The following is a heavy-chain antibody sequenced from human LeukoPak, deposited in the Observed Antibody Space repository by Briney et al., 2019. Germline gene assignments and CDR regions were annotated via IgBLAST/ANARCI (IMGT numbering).Heavy chain of an antibody. CDR1: AFSLSPHW. CDR3: SYSANGVR. V-gene: IGHV3-7*01. CDR2: INENGGET. D-gene: IGHD2-15*01. J-gene: IGHJ4*02. Sequence: GGSLRLSCADSAFSLSPHWMMWIRQAPGKGLEWVASINENGGETYYVDSVKGRFAVSRDNAKNTLSLQMNSLKAEDTAVYYCSYSANGVRWGRGTLVTVSS.